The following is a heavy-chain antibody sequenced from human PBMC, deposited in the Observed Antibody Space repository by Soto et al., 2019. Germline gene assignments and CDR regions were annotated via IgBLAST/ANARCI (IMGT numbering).Heavy chain of an antibody. J-gene: IGHJ6*02. D-gene: IGHD6-19*01. CDR3: ARGWRVVSSGWPFYYYYGMDV. Sequence: SETLSLTCTVSGGSISSSSYYWGWIRQPPGKGLEWIGSIYYSGSTYYNPSLKSRVTISVDTSKNQFSLKLSSVTAADTAVYYCARGWRVVSSGWPFYYYYGMDVWGQGTTVTVSS. V-gene: IGHV4-39*01. CDR2: IYYSGST. CDR1: GGSISSSSYY.